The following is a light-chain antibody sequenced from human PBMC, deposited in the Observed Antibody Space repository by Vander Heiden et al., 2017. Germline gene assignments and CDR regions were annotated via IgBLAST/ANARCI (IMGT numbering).Light chain of an antibody. J-gene: IGLJ1*01. V-gene: IGLV3-21*02. CDR3: QVWDSITDHYV. CDR1: NIESKS. Sequence: SYMLTQTPSVSVAPGQTARITCGGDNIESKSVHWYQQRPGQAPVLVVYDDTDRPSGISERIAGSNSGSTAALTISRVEAGDEADYYCQVWDSITDHYVFGPGTRVSVL. CDR2: DDT.